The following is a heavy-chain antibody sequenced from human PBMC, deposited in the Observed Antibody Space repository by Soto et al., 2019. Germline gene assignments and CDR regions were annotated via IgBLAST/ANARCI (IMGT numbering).Heavy chain of an antibody. V-gene: IGHV4-59*08. Sequence: QVQLQESGPGLVKPSETLSLTCTVSGGSIDGYNCAWIRQPPGKALEWVGYVYYNGGSSYNPSLSSRVTLSTDMATSQFPLPLRSVTAADTAVYYCARQGIGNLHALVDGWGRGTTVTVSS. CDR1: GGSIDGYN. CDR3: ARQGIGNLHALVDG. D-gene: IGHD2-2*01. J-gene: IGHJ6*02. CDR2: VYYNGGS.